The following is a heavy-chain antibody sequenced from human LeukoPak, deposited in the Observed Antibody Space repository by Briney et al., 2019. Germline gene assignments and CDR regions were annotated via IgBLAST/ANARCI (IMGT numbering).Heavy chain of an antibody. J-gene: IGHJ6*03. Sequence: PSETLSLTCAVYGGSFSGYYWSWIRQPPGKGLEWIGEINHSGSTNYNPSLKSRVTISVDTSKNQFSLKLSSVTAADTAVYYCARILRGYSYGLQKKYYYYNYMDVWGKGTTVTVSS. D-gene: IGHD5-18*01. V-gene: IGHV4-34*01. CDR1: GGSFSGYY. CDR3: ARILRGYSYGLQKKYYYYNYMDV. CDR2: INHSGST.